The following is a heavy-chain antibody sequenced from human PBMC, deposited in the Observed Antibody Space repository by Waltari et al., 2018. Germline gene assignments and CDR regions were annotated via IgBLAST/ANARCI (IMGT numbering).Heavy chain of an antibody. J-gene: IGHJ4*01. CDR2: INPNGGAT. Sequence: LVQSGAEVLKPGASVKVSCKVSRDAITEHYIHWVRQAPGQGLEWMGWINPNGGATNYAQRYRGRITVTWDTSMTTSYMGLTGLRSDDTAIYYCAREYCGGDCRLFDFWGQGTLVTVSS. D-gene: IGHD2-21*02. V-gene: IGHV1-2*02. CDR1: RDAITEHY. CDR3: AREYCGGDCRLFDF.